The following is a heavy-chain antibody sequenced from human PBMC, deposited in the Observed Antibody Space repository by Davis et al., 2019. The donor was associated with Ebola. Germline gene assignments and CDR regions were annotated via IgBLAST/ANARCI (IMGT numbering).Heavy chain of an antibody. CDR1: GFTVSSNY. CDR2: IKQDGSEK. J-gene: IGHJ4*02. V-gene: IGHV3-7*01. CDR3: ARRIQF. Sequence: GESLKISCAASGFTVSSNYMSWVRQAPGKGLEWVANIKQDGSEKYYVDSVKGRFTISRDSAKNSLYLQMNSLRAEDTAVYYCARRIQFWGQGTLVTVSS.